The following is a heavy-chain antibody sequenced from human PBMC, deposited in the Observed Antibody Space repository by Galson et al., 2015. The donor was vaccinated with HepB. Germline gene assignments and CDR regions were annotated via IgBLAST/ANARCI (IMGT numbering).Heavy chain of an antibody. CDR3: ARSFDYIWGTYRGAVDI. J-gene: IGHJ3*02. Sequence: SVKASCKASGYTFTNYYMHWVRQAPGQGLEWMGWINPNSGGTNYTQNFQGRVTMTRETSISTVYMELSRLRSDDTAVYHCARSFDYIWGTYRGAVDIWGQGTMVTVSS. CDR2: INPNSGGT. V-gene: IGHV1-2*02. D-gene: IGHD3-16*02. CDR1: GYTFTNYY.